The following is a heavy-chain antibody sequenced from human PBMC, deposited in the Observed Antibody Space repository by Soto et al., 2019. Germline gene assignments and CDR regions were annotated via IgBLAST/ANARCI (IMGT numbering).Heavy chain of an antibody. CDR1: GFTFSTYV. Sequence: EVQLVESGGGLVKPGGSLRLSCAASGFTFSTYVMHWARQTPGKGLEWVSSINGRSNYIYYTDSVKGRLTVSRDNAKNSLYLQMNSLRAEDTAVYYCAREDGIVGTSSAFDHWGQGTLVTVSS. J-gene: IGHJ4*02. D-gene: IGHD1-26*01. CDR3: AREDGIVGTSSAFDH. V-gene: IGHV3-21*02. CDR2: INGRSNYI.